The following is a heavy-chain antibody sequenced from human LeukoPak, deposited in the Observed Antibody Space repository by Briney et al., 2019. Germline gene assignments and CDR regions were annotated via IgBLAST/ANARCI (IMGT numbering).Heavy chain of an antibody. J-gene: IGHJ4*02. CDR2: INRRGSI. D-gene: IGHD3-10*01. CDR1: GFSVSSNY. CDR3: ARDRGFGGFFDY. Sequence: SSGSLTLSCAASGFSVSSNYMNWIRQAPGKGLEWVSVINRRGSIYYADSVKGRFTISRDNSKNTVCLQMNSLRAEDTAVYYCARDRGFGGFFDYWGQGTLVSVSS. V-gene: IGHV3-53*01.